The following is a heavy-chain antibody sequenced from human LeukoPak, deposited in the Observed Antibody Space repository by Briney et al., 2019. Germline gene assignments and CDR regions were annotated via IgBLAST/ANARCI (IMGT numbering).Heavy chain of an antibody. J-gene: IGHJ4*02. CDR1: GSTFSTDA. CDR2: VWYDGSYK. D-gene: IGHD1-26*01. V-gene: IGHV3-30*02. CDR3: AKDPAIYSGSSGFGY. Sequence: PGGSLRLSCAASGSTFSTDAMHWVRQAPGKGLEWVAFVWYDGSYKYYAESVKGRFTIPRDNSKNTVSLQMNSLRAEDTAVYYCAKDPAIYSGSSGFGYWGQGTLVTVSS.